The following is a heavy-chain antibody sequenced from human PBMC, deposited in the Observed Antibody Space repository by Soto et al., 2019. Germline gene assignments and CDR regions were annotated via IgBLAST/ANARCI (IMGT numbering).Heavy chain of an antibody. CDR1: GFTFSSYG. Sequence: QVQLVESGGGVVQPGRSLRLYCAASGFTFSSYGMHWVRQAPGKGLEWVAVIWYDGSNKYYADSVKGRFTISRDNSKNTLSLQMNSLRAEDTAVYYCAREGGYDFWTAYDFDYWGQGTLVTVSS. J-gene: IGHJ4*02. V-gene: IGHV3-33*01. CDR2: IWYDGSNK. CDR3: AREGGYDFWTAYDFDY. D-gene: IGHD3-3*01.